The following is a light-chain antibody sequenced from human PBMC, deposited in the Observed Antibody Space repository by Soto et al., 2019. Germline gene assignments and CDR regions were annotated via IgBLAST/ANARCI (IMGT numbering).Light chain of an antibody. CDR3: QAWDSTTLV. Sequence: SYELPQPPSVSVSPGQTASITCSGDALGDTYASWYQRRPGQSPVLVIYQDTKRPSGIPERFSGSKSGNTATLTISGTQAMDEADYYCQAWDSTTLVFGGGTKLTVL. CDR2: QDT. V-gene: IGLV3-1*01. J-gene: IGLJ2*01. CDR1: ALGDTY.